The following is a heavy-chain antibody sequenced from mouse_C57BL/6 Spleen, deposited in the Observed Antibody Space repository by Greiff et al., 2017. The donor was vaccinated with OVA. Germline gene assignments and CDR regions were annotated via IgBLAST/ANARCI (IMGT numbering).Heavy chain of an antibody. V-gene: IGHV1-52*01. CDR2: IDPSDSET. CDR1: GYTFTSYW. J-gene: IGHJ4*01. D-gene: IGHD2-4*01. Sequence: QVQLKQPGAELVRPGSSVKLSCKASGYTFTSYWMHWVKQRPIQGLEWIGNIDPSDSETHYNQKFKDKATLTVDKSSSTAYMQLSSLTSEDSAVYYCARLGDYDYDVYAMDYWGQGTSVTVSS. CDR3: ARLGDYDYDVYAMDY.